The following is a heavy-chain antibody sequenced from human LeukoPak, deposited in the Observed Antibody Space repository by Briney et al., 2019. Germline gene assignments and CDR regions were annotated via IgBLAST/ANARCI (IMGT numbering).Heavy chain of an antibody. CDR1: GFTFSTYW. Sequence: GGSLRLSCVDSGFTFSTYWIHWVRQTPGKGLDWVSRINPDGSYTSYADSVKGRFTISRDNARNTLYLQMDSLRVEDTALYYCAMDLAGYHDSWGQGTLVTVSS. CDR2: INPDGSYT. J-gene: IGHJ4*02. CDR3: AMDLAGYHDS. D-gene: IGHD3-9*01. V-gene: IGHV3-74*01.